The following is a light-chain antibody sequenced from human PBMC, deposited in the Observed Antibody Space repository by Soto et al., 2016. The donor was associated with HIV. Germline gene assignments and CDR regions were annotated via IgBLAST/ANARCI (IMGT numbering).Light chain of an antibody. V-gene: IGKV1-39*01. Sequence: IQMTQSPSSLSASVGDRVTITCRASQSISRYLNWYQQKPGTAPKLLIFAASSLQSGVPSRFSGSGSGTDFTLTISSLQPEDFATYYCQQSYSVVTFGPGTKVDI. CDR1: QSISRY. CDR3: QQSYSVVT. J-gene: IGKJ3*01. CDR2: AAS.